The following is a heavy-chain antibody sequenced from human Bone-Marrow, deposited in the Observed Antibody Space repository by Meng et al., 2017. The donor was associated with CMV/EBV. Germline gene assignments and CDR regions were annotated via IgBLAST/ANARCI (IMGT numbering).Heavy chain of an antibody. CDR1: GFTFSSYS. CDR2: ISSSSSYI. D-gene: IGHD1-14*01. CDR3: VCRNQHYYYYGMDV. Sequence: GESLKISCAASGFTFSSYSMNWVRQAPGKGLEWVSSISSSSSYIYYADSVKGRFTISRDNAKNSLYLQMNSLRAEDTAVYYCVCRNQHYYYYGMDVWGQGTTVTVSS. J-gene: IGHJ6*02. V-gene: IGHV3-21*01.